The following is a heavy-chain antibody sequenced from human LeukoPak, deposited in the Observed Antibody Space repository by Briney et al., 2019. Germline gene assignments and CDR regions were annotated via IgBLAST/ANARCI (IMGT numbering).Heavy chain of an antibody. J-gene: IGHJ5*02. CDR2: IYPGYSDA. D-gene: IGHD6-13*01. CDR1: GYKLTNNW. V-gene: IGHV5-51*01. Sequence: GESLKISCKISGYKLTNNWIGWVRQVPGKGLEWMGLIYPGYSDAKYSPSFQGQVTLSVDASISTAYLQLSGLRASDTAIYYCVRFGLTSSLEHWGQGTLVTVSS. CDR3: VRFGLTSSLEH.